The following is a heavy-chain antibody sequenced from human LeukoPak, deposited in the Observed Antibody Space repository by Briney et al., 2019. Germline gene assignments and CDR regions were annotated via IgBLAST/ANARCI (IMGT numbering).Heavy chain of an antibody. Sequence: GGSLRLSCAASGFTLSSYAMSWVRQAPGKGLEWVSAISGSGGRTYYANSVKGRFTISRDNSKKTLYLQMNSLRAEDTAVYYCAKENRITMIVVVPEIFDYWGQGTLVTVSS. V-gene: IGHV3-23*01. J-gene: IGHJ4*02. CDR1: GFTLSSYA. CDR2: ISGSGGRT. D-gene: IGHD3-22*01. CDR3: AKENRITMIVVVPEIFDY.